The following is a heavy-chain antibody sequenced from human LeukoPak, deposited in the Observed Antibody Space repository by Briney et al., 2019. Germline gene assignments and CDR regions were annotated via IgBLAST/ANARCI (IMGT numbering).Heavy chain of an antibody. CDR1: GFPFRNYG. Sequence: GRSLRLSCAASGFPFRNYGMHWVRQAPGKGLEWVAVIWYDGSNKYYADSVKGRFTISRDNSKNTLYLQMNSLRAEDTAVYYCARGAYCSGGRCPGAFDIWGQGTMVTVSS. J-gene: IGHJ3*02. CDR3: ARGAYCSGGRCPGAFDI. V-gene: IGHV3-33*01. CDR2: IWYDGSNK. D-gene: IGHD2-15*01.